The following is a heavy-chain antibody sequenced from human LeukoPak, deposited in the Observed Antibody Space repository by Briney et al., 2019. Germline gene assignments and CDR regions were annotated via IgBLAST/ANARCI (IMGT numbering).Heavy chain of an antibody. CDR3: ARGARAGYNLEPFDY. CDR2: IYYSGST. J-gene: IGHJ4*02. D-gene: IGHD5-24*01. CDR1: GGSLSSYY. Sequence: SETLSLICTVFGGSLSSYYWVWVRQPPGKGLEWIGYIYYSGSTKYNPSLKSRVTISVDTSKNQFSLKLSSVTAADTAVYYCARGARAGYNLEPFDYWGQGTLVTVSS. V-gene: IGHV4-59*08.